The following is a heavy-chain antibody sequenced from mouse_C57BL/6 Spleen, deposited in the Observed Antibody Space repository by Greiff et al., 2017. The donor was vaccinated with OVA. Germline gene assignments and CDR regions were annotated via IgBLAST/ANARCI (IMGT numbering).Heavy chain of an antibody. CDR2: IWSGGST. D-gene: IGHD2-3*01. CDR3: ARKFYDGYYGLYAMDY. V-gene: IGHV2-2*01. J-gene: IGHJ4*01. CDR1: GFSLTSYG. Sequence: QVQLKESGPGLVQPSQSLSITCTVSGFSLTSYGVHWVRQSPGKGLEWLGVIWSGGSTDYNAAFISRLSISKDNSKSQVFFKMNSLQADDTAIYYCARKFYDGYYGLYAMDYWCQGTSVTVSS.